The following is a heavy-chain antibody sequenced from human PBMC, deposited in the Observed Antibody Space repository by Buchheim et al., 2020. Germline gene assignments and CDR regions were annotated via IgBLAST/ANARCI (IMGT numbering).Heavy chain of an antibody. D-gene: IGHD3-22*01. CDR3: ASAYYYDSSGYDPWDY. CDR2: IKQDGSEK. CDR1: GFTFSSYW. V-gene: IGHV3-7*03. J-gene: IGHJ4*02. Sequence: EVQLVESGGGLVQPGGSLRLSCAASGFTFSSYWMSWVRQAPGKGLEWVANIKQDGSEKYYVDSVKGRFTISRDNAKNSLYLQMKSLRAEDTAVYYCASAYYYDSSGYDPWDYWGQGTL.